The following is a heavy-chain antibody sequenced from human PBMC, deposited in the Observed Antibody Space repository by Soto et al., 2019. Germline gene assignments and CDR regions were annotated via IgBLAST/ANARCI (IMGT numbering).Heavy chain of an antibody. CDR1: GFSFSTSAVG. D-gene: IGHD1-1*01. CDR3: AHLSWAASGTRYYFDY. V-gene: IGHV2-5*02. Sequence: QITLTESGPTLVKPTQTLTLTCTFSGFSFSTSAVGVGWIRQPPGKALEWLALIYWDDDKRYSPFLKSRLTLTKHTSTNQVVLTMTNMDPVDTGTYYCAHLSWAASGTRYYFDYWGQGTLVTVSS. CDR2: IYWDDDK. J-gene: IGHJ4*02.